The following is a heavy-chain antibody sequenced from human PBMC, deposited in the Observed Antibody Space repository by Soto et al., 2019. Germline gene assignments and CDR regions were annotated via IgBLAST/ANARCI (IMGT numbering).Heavy chain of an antibody. CDR2: TYYRSRWYN. J-gene: IGHJ6*03. Sequence: QVQLQGSGPGLVKPSQTLSLTCTISGDSVSSNSAAWNWIRLSPSRGLEWLARTYYRSRWYNDYAVSVRSRITVNPDTSKNQFSLQLTSVTPEDTAVYYCAGTTSHQWYYMDVWGKGTTVTVSS. V-gene: IGHV6-1*01. CDR3: AGTTSHQWYYMDV. CDR1: GDSVSSNSAA. D-gene: IGHD1-7*01.